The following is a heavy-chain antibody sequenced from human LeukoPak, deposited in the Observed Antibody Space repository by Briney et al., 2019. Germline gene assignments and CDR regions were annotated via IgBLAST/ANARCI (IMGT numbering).Heavy chain of an antibody. J-gene: IGHJ4*02. CDR2: IIPIFGTA. V-gene: IGHV1-69*13. Sequence: GASVKVSCKASGGTFSSYAISWVRQAPGQGLEWMGGIIPIFGTANYAQKFQGRVTITADESTSTAYMELSSLRSEDTAVYYCARVGGYGSGSADYWGQGTLVTVSS. CDR3: ARVGGYGSGSADY. D-gene: IGHD3-10*01. CDR1: GGTFSSYA.